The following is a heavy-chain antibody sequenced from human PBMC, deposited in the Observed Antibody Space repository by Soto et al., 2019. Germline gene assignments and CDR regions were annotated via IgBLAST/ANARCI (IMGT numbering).Heavy chain of an antibody. J-gene: IGHJ4*02. CDR2: IYYSGST. D-gene: IGHD2-21*01. V-gene: IGHV4-59*01. CDR3: ARVWGYYFDF. CDR1: GGSISSYY. Sequence: QVQLQESGPGLVKPSETLSLTCTVSGGSISSYYWSWIRQPPGKGLEWIGYIYYSGSTNYNPSLKRRVTTSVDASKNQCYLKLSSVTAADTAVYYCARVWGYYFDFWGQGPLVTVSS.